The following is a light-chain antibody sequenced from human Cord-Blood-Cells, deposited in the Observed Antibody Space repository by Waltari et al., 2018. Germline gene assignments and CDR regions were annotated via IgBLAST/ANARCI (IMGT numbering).Light chain of an antibody. CDR3: SSYTSSSTFGV. Sequence: QSALTQPPSVSGSPGQSVTISCTGTSSDVGSYNRVSWYQQPPGTAPKLMIYEVSNRPSGGPDRFSGSKSGNTASLPISGLQAEDEADDYCSSYTSSSTFGVFGGGTKLTVL. CDR1: SSDVGSYNR. CDR2: EVS. V-gene: IGLV2-18*02. J-gene: IGLJ2*01.